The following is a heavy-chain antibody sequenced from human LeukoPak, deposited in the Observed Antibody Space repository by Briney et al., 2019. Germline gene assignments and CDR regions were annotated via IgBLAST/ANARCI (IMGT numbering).Heavy chain of an antibody. V-gene: IGHV4-59*11. J-gene: IGHJ6*03. CDR1: GGSISSHY. CDR2: IYYSGIT. CDR3: ARDILSYSYYMDI. Sequence: ASETLSLTCTVSGGSISSHYWSWIRQPPGNRLEWIGYIYYSGITNYNPSLKSRVTISVDTSKNQFSLKLSSVTAADTAVYYCARDILSYSYYMDIWGKGPRSPSP. D-gene: IGHD3-10*01.